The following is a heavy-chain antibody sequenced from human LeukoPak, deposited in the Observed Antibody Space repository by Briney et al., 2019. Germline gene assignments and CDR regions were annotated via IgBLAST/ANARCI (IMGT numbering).Heavy chain of an antibody. V-gene: IGHV4-31*03. CDR3: ARDLLTTLDY. J-gene: IGHJ4*02. D-gene: IGHD2-15*01. Sequence: SQTLSLTHTVASASVTRGGSDSGWIRQHPGKGLEWIGYIYYSGSTYYNPSLKSRVTISVDTSKNQFSLMLSSVTAADTAVYYCARDLLTTLDYWGQGTLVTVSS. CDR1: SASVTRGGSD. CDR2: IYYSGST.